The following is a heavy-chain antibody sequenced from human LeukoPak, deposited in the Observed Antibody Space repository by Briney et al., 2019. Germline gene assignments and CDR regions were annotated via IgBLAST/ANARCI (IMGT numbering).Heavy chain of an antibody. D-gene: IGHD5-24*01. Sequence: GGSLRLSCAASGFTFSDYYMSWILQAPGKGLEGVSYISSSGSTIYYADSVKGRFTISRDNAQNSLYLQMNSLRAADTAVYYCASFSRAGSEVLLDYWGQGTLVTVSS. CDR3: ASFSRAGSEVLLDY. J-gene: IGHJ4*02. V-gene: IGHV3-11*01. CDR1: GFTFSDYY. CDR2: ISSSGSTI.